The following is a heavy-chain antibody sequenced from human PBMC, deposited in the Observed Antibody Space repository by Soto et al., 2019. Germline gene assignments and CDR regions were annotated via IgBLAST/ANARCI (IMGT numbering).Heavy chain of an antibody. D-gene: IGHD2-8*01. J-gene: IGHJ6*02. Sequence: PGGSLRLSCAASGFTFSSYVMGWVRQAPGKGLEWVSSIGDSGVNTYYADSVKGRFTISRDNSKNTLYLQMNSLRAEDTAVYYCAKDLMALYYYYGMDVWGQGTTVTVSS. CDR1: GFTFSSYV. V-gene: IGHV3-23*01. CDR3: AKDLMALYYYYGMDV. CDR2: IGDSGVNT.